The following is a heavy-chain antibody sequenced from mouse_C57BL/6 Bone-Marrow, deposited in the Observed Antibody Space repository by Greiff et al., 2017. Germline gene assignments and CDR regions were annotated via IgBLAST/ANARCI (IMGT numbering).Heavy chain of an antibody. CDR3: GRSGGSCLYFDV. Sequence: QVQLQQSGAELARPGASVKLSCKASGYTFTSYGISWVKQRTGQGLEWIGEIYPRSGNTYYNEKFKGKATLTADKSSSTAYMELRSLTYEDSAVYCGGRSGGSCLYFDVWGTGTTLTVSS. CDR2: IYPRSGNT. D-gene: IGHD1-1*01. J-gene: IGHJ1*03. CDR1: GYTFTSYG. V-gene: IGHV1-81*01.